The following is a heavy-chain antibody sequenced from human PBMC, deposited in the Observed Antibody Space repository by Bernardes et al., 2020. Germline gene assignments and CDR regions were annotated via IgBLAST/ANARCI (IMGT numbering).Heavy chain of an antibody. CDR3: AKYNMGSCPDV. J-gene: IGHJ2*01. Sequence: RRSCTASGITFSRSGMSWVRQAPGKGLEWVSGISDSGSHTYYADSVRGRFTISRDNSKNTLYLQMNSLRAEDTAVYYCAKYNMGSCPDVWGRGTLVTVSS. CDR2: ISDSGSHT. D-gene: IGHD2-2*01. V-gene: IGHV3-23*01. CDR1: GITFSRSG.